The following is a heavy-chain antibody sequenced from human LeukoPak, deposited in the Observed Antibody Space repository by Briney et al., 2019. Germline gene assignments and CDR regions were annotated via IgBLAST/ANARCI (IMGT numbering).Heavy chain of an antibody. D-gene: IGHD2-8*01. CDR1: GFTFSNYG. Sequence: GGSLRLSCAASGFTFSNYGMHWVRQAPGKGLEWVVVISYDGSKKYYADSVKGRFTISRDNSKNTLYLQMNSLRAEDTAVYYCAKGHYCTNGVCYDYYYYGMDVWGQGTTVTVSS. CDR3: AKGHYCTNGVCYDYYYYGMDV. J-gene: IGHJ6*02. V-gene: IGHV3-30*18. CDR2: ISYDGSKK.